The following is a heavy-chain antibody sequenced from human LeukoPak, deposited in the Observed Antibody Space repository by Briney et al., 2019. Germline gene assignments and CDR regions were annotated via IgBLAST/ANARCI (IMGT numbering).Heavy chain of an antibody. CDR3: ARVGKLLRVPFDP. CDR2: IYYSGST. V-gene: IGHV4-31*03. Sequence: PSETLSLTCTVSGGSINSGGYYWSWIRQHPGKGLEWIGYIYYSGSTYYNPSLKSRVTISVDTSKNQFSLKLSSVTAADTAVYYCARVGKLLRVPFDPWGQGTLVTVSS. D-gene: IGHD2-15*01. CDR1: GGSINSGGYY. J-gene: IGHJ5*02.